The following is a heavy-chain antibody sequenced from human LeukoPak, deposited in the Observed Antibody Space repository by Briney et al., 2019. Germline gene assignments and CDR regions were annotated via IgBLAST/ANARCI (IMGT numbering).Heavy chain of an antibody. D-gene: IGHD3-22*01. Sequence: PGGSLRLSCAASGFTFSSYYVSWVRQAPGKGLEWVSVIYSGGSTYYADSVKGRFTISRDNSKNTLYLQMNSLRAEDTAVYYCARATYYYDSSGYSNWFDPWGQGTLVTVSS. J-gene: IGHJ5*02. CDR3: ARATYYYDSSGYSNWFDP. CDR2: IYSGGST. CDR1: GFTFSSYY. V-gene: IGHV3-53*01.